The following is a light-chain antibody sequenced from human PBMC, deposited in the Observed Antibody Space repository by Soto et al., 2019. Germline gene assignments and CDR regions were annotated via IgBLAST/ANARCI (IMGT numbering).Light chain of an antibody. CDR2: RNN. CDR1: SSNIGSNY. CDR3: AAWDDSLSGVV. J-gene: IGLJ2*01. Sequence: QSALTQPPSASGTPGQRVTISCSGRSSNIGSNYVYWYQQLPGTVPQLLIYRNNERPSGVPDRFSGSKSGTSASLAISGLRSEDEADYYCAAWDDSLSGVVFGGGTKLTVL. V-gene: IGLV1-47*01.